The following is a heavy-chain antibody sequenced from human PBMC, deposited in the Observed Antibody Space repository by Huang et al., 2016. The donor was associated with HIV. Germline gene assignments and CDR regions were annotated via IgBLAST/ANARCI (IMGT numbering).Heavy chain of an antibody. V-gene: IGHV4-34*01. CDR2: INHSGST. CDR3: ASLFFDY. J-gene: IGHJ4*02. Sequence: QVQLQQWGAGVLKHSETLSLTFAVYGGSFSGYYWSWIRQSPGKGLEWIGEINHSGSTNYNPSLNSRFTMSLDTSKNQFSLKWSSVTAADTAVYYCASLFFDYWGQGILVTVSS. CDR1: GGSFSGYY.